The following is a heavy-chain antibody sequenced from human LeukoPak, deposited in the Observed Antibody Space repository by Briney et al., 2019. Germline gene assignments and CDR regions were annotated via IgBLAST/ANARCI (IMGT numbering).Heavy chain of an antibody. V-gene: IGHV5-51*01. CDR3: ARHETGPYFDY. CDR2: IIPGDSDT. D-gene: IGHD1-1*01. CDR1: GYSFTSYW. Sequence: GESLQISFKASGYSFTSYWIGWVRPMPGKGLEWMGIIIPGDSDTRYSPSFQGQVTISADKSIRTAYLQWSSLKASDTAIYYCARHETGPYFDYWGQGTLVTVSS. J-gene: IGHJ4*02.